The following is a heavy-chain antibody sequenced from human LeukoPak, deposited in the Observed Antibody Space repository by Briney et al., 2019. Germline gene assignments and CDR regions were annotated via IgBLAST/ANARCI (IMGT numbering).Heavy chain of an antibody. CDR1: GYTFTSYG. J-gene: IGHJ5*02. Sequence: ASVKVSCKASGYTFTSYGIIWVRQAPGQGLEWMGWISAYNGNTNYAQKLQGRVAMTTDTSTSTAYMELRSLRSDDTAVYYCARAGSDSSGYYWGSGWFDPWGQGTLVTVSS. CDR3: ARAGSDSSGYYWGSGWFDP. D-gene: IGHD3-22*01. CDR2: ISAYNGNT. V-gene: IGHV1-18*01.